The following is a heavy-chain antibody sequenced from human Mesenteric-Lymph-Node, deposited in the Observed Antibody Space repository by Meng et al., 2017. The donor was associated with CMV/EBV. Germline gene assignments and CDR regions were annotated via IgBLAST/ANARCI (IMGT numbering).Heavy chain of an antibody. V-gene: IGHV5-51*01. D-gene: IGHD5-18*01. Sequence: GGSLRLSCKGSGYIFTSYWIGWVRQMPGKGLEWMGIIYPGDSDTRYSPSFQGQFTISADKSITTAYLQWSSLKASDTAMYYCARRAYSYGGEGHFDYWGQGTLVTVSS. CDR2: IYPGDSDT. J-gene: IGHJ4*02. CDR3: ARRAYSYGGEGHFDY. CDR1: GYIFTSYW.